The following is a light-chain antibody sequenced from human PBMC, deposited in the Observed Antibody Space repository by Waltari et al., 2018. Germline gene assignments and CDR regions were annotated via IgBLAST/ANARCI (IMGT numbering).Light chain of an antibody. CDR3: QQYGSSPPYT. V-gene: IGKV3-20*01. CDR2: GAS. CDR1: QSVSSSY. J-gene: IGKJ2*01. Sequence: EIVLTQSPGHLSLSPGERATLSCRASQSVSSSYLAWYQQKPGQAPRLLIYGASSRATGIPDRFSGSGSGTDFTLTISRLEPEDFAVYYCQQYGSSPPYTFGQGTKLEIK.